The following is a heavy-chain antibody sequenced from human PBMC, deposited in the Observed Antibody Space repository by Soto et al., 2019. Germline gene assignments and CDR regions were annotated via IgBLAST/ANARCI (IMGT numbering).Heavy chain of an antibody. CDR2: INVGTGDT. V-gene: IGHV1-3*01. CDR1: GYTFTAYA. Sequence: QVQLVQSGAEVKKPGASVRVSCKASGYTFTAYAMDWVRQTPGQRLEWVGWINVGTGDTEYSQQFQGRFNITRDTSARTLYMELSSLRSEDTAVYYCARDVDTSMSAPLDYWGQGSLVTVSS. D-gene: IGHD5-18*01. J-gene: IGHJ4*02. CDR3: ARDVDTSMSAPLDY.